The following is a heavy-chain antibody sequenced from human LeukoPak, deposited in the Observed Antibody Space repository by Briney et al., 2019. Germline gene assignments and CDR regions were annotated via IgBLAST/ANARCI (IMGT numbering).Heavy chain of an antibody. CDR1: GGSFSGYY. CDR3: ARKVVGWGYYYYMDV. V-gene: IGHV4-34*01. Sequence: PSQTLSLTCAVYGGSFSGYYWSWIRQPPGKGLEWIGEINHSGSTNYNPSLKSRVTISVDTSKNQFSLKLSSVTAADTAVYYCARKVVGWGYYYYMDVWGKGTTVTVSS. J-gene: IGHJ6*03. CDR2: INHSGST. D-gene: IGHD2-15*01.